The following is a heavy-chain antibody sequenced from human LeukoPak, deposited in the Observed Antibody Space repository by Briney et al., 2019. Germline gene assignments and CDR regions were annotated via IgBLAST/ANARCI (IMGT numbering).Heavy chain of an antibody. CDR2: INPNSGGT. J-gene: IGHJ4*02. CDR3: ARDLTVPNAGDY. D-gene: IGHD4-17*01. V-gene: IGHV1-2*02. CDR1: GYKFTGFY. Sequence: VASVKVSCKAPGYKFTGFYMHWVRQAPGQGLEWMGWINPNSGGTKYAQKFQGRVTMTRDTSISTADMELSRLRSDDTAVYYCARDLTVPNAGDYWGQGTLVIVSS.